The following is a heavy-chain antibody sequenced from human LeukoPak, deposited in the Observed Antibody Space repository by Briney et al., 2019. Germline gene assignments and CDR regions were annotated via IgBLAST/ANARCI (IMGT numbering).Heavy chain of an antibody. J-gene: IGHJ5*02. Sequence: PGGSLRLSCAASGFTFSSYGMHWVRQAPGKGLEWVAVISYDGSNKYYADSVKGRFTISRDNSKNTLYLQMNSLRAEDTAVYYCAKGKQAVAAWGQGTLVTVSS. CDR1: GFTFSSYG. D-gene: IGHD4-23*01. V-gene: IGHV3-30*18. CDR2: ISYDGSNK. CDR3: AKGKQAVAA.